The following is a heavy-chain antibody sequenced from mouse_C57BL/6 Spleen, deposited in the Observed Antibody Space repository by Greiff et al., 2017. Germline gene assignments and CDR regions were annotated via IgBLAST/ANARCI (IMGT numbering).Heavy chain of an antibody. CDR3: ARGNYGIYAMDY. J-gene: IGHJ4*01. CDR1: GYTFTSYW. Sequence: QVQLQQPGAELVKPGASVKLSCTASGYTFTSYWMHWVKQRPGQGLEWIGMIHPNSGSTNYNEKFKSKATLTVDKSSSTAYMQLSSLTSEDSAVYYCARGNYGIYAMDYWGQGTSVTVSS. CDR2: IHPNSGST. D-gene: IGHD2-1*01. V-gene: IGHV1-64*01.